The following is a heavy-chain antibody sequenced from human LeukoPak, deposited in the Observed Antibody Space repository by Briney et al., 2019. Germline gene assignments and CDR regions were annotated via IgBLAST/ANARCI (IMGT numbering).Heavy chain of an antibody. CDR1: GGSFSGYY. V-gene: IGHV4-34*01. D-gene: IGHD5-24*01. Sequence: PSETLSLTCAVYGGSFSGYYWSWIRQPPGKGLEWIGEINHSGSTNYNPSLKSRVTISVDTSKNQFSLKLSSVTAADTAVYYCARTGRWLQLGFDYWGPGTLVTVSS. J-gene: IGHJ4*02. CDR3: ARTGRWLQLGFDY. CDR2: INHSGST.